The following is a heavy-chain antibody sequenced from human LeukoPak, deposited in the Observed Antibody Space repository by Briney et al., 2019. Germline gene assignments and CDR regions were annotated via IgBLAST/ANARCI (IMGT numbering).Heavy chain of an antibody. J-gene: IGHJ6*02. D-gene: IGHD1-26*01. CDR2: FYYSGST. CDR3: VRHDCATTVCSQFYGMDV. Sequence: PSETLSLTCTVPGGSISTGSHYSGWIRQPPVNGPEWIGSFYYSGSTYYNPSLTSRVTITVDSPKNQLSLSLSSVTATDTAVYYCVRHDCATTVCSQFYGMDVWGQGTTVTVSS. V-gene: IGHV4-39*01. CDR1: GGSISTGSHY.